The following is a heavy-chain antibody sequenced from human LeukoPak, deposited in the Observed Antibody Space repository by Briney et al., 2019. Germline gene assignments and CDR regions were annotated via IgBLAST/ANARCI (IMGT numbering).Heavy chain of an antibody. CDR3: AGGTGMDV. D-gene: IGHD1-1*01. CDR2: IKQDGSEK. J-gene: IGHJ6*02. CDR1: GVIFSSSW. V-gene: IGHV3-7*05. Sequence: GWSLRLSCAASGVIFSSSWMSWVRQAPGKGLEWVASIKQDGSEKYYVDFVKGRFSISRDNAKNSLYLQMNSLGADDTAVYYCAGGTGMDVWGQGTTVTVSS.